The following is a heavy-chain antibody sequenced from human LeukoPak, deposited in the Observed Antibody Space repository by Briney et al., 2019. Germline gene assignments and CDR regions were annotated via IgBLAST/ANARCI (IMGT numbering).Heavy chain of an antibody. CDR1: GGSISSYY. Sequence: SETLSLTCTVSGGSISSYYWSWIRQPPGKGLEWIGYIYYSGSTNYNPSLKSRVTISVDTSKNQFSLKLSSVTAADTAVYYCARIITIFGVVKGAFDIWGQGTMVTVSS. J-gene: IGHJ3*02. CDR2: IYYSGST. CDR3: ARIITIFGVVKGAFDI. V-gene: IGHV4-59*01. D-gene: IGHD3-3*01.